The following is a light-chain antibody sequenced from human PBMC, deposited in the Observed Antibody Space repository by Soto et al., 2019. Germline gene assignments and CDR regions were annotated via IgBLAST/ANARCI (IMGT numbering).Light chain of an antibody. V-gene: IGLV2-14*01. CDR3: SSFTCSSNRYV. J-gene: IGLJ1*01. CDR1: NSDVGGYNH. CDR2: DVT. Sequence: QSVLTQPASVSGSPGQSITISCTGTNSDVGGYNHVSWFQQHPGEVPKLVVYDVTNRPSGVSNRFSGSKSGNTASLTISGLQAEDEADYYCSSFTCSSNRYVFGTGSKVTVL.